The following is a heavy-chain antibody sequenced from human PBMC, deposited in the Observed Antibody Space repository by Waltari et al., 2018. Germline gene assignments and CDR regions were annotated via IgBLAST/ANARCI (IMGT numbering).Heavy chain of an antibody. D-gene: IGHD3-9*01. J-gene: IGHJ4*02. CDR3: ARYDIQRGLDY. Sequence: QVQLQESGPGLVKPSQTLSLTCTVSGGSISSGGYYWSWIRPHPGKGLEWIGYIYSSGCTYNTPSLKSRVTISVDTSKNQFSLKRSSVTAADTAVYYCARYDIQRGLDYWGQGTLVTVSS. V-gene: IGHV4-31*03. CDR1: GGSISSGGYY. CDR2: IYSSGCT.